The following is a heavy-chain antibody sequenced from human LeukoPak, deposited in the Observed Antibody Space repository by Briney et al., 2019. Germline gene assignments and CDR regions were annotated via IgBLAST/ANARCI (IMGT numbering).Heavy chain of an antibody. V-gene: IGHV3-30*04. J-gene: IGHJ4*02. CDR2: ISYDGSNK. Sequence: PGRSLRLSCAASGFTFSSYAMHWVRQAPGKGLEWVAVISYDGSNKYYADSVKGRFTISRDNSKSTLYLQMNSLRAEDTAVYYCAREVNYWGQGTLVTVSS. CDR1: GFTFSSYA. CDR3: AREVNY. D-gene: IGHD2-21*01.